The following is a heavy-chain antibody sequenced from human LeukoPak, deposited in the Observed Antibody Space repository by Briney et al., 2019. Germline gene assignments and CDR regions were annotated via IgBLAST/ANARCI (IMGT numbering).Heavy chain of an antibody. Sequence: PGGSLRLSCAASGFTFSSYWMHWVRHAPGNGLGWVSRTNTNGSITSYADSVEGRFTISRDNAKNTLYLQMNSLRAEDTAVYYCARADLSGSYYPFDYWGQGTLVTVSS. V-gene: IGHV3-74*01. CDR2: TNTNGSIT. CDR3: ARADLSGSYYPFDY. D-gene: IGHD1-26*01. J-gene: IGHJ4*02. CDR1: GFTFSSYW.